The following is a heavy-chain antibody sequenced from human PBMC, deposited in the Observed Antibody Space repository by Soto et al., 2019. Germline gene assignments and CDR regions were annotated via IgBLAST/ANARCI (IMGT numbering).Heavy chain of an antibody. J-gene: IGHJ3*02. Sequence: SETLSLTCTVSGGSISSGGYYWSWIRQHPGKGQEWIGYIYYSGSTYYNPSLKSRVTISVDTSKNQFSLKLSSVTAADTAVYYCARDRADYDFWSGTRGAFDIWGQGTMVTVSS. CDR2: IYYSGST. D-gene: IGHD3-3*01. CDR1: GGSISSGGYY. CDR3: ARDRADYDFWSGTRGAFDI. V-gene: IGHV4-31*03.